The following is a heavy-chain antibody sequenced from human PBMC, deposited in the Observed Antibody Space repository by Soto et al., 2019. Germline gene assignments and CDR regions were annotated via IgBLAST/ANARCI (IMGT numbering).Heavy chain of an antibody. Sequence: QVQLQESGPGLVKPSETLSLTCTVSGGSISSYYWSWIRQPPGKGLEWIGYIYYSGSTNYNPSLKSRVTISEDTYKNQFSPELSSVTAADTAVYYCARRGDTAMGEGYYGMDVWGQGTTVTVSS. CDR1: GGSISSYY. CDR2: IYYSGST. V-gene: IGHV4-59*08. CDR3: ARRGDTAMGEGYYGMDV. D-gene: IGHD5-18*01. J-gene: IGHJ6*02.